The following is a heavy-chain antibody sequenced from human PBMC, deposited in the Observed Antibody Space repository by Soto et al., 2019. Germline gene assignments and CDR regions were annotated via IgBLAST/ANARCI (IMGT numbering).Heavy chain of an antibody. J-gene: IGHJ4*02. D-gene: IGHD3-22*01. CDR1: GGSFSDYS. V-gene: IGHV4-34*01. Sequence: SETLSLTCAVYGGSFSDYSWTWIRQPPGKGLEWIGEINDSGSTNYTPSLERRVAISRDTSKNRFSLKLSSVTAADTAVYYCARGSHKLHSYDSSGFYHYVDYWGQGSLVTVSS. CDR2: INDSGST. CDR3: ARGSHKLHSYDSSGFYHYVDY.